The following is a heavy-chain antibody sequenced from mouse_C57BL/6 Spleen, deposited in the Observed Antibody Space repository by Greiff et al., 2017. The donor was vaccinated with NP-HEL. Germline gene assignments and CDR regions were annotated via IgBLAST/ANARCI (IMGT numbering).Heavy chain of an antibody. V-gene: IGHV2-6*01. Sequence: VKLVESGPGLVAPSQSLSITCPVPGFSLTSYGVNWVRQSPGKGLEWLGVIWGVGSTNYNSALKSRLSISKDNSKSQVFLKMNSLQTDDTAMYYCASEGGNYGAMDYWGQGTSVTVSS. CDR3: ASEGGNYGAMDY. D-gene: IGHD2-1*01. CDR2: IWGVGST. CDR1: GFSLTSYG. J-gene: IGHJ4*01.